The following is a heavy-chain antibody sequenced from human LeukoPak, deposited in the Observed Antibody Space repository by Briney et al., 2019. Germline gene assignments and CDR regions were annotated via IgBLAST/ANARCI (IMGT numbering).Heavy chain of an antibody. J-gene: IGHJ6*03. CDR1: GFTFSSYA. Sequence: GGSLRLSCAASGFTFSSYAMSWVRQAPGKGLEWVSAISGSGGSTYYADCVKGRYTISRDNSKNTLYLQMNSLRAEDTAVYYCAKSGSRSYSLYYYYYMDVWGKGTTVTVSS. D-gene: IGHD1-26*01. V-gene: IGHV3-23*01. CDR2: ISGSGGST. CDR3: AKSGSRSYSLYYYYYMDV.